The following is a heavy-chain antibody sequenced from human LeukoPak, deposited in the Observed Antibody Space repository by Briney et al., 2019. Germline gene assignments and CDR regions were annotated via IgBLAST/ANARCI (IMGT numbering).Heavy chain of an antibody. CDR1: GGSISSYY. J-gene: IGHJ4*02. CDR2: IYYSGNT. CDR3: ARHVYFDY. V-gene: IGHV4-59*01. Sequence: SETLSLTCTVSGGSISSYYWSWIRQPPGKGLEWIGYIYYSGNTNYNPSLMSRVTISVDTSKNHFSLRLSSVTAADTAVYYCARHVYFDYWGQGTLVTVSS.